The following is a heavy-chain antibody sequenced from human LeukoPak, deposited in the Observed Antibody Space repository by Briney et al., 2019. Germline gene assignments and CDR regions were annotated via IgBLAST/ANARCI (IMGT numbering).Heavy chain of an antibody. V-gene: IGHV1-18*01. D-gene: IGHD2-2*01. J-gene: IGHJ4*02. CDR2: ISAYNGNT. CDR3: SRKASPNYQNFDY. CDR1: GYTFTSYG. Sequence: ASVKVSCKASGYTFTSYGISWVRQAPGQGLEWMGWISAYNGNTNYAQKLQGRVTMTRDTSTRTAYMELRSLRSDDTAVYYCSRKASPNYQNFDYWGQGTLVTVSS.